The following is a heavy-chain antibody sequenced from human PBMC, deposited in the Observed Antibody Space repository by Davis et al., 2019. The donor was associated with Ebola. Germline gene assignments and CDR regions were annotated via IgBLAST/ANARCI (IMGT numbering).Heavy chain of an antibody. CDR3: ARDTRYCGGNCYPDY. V-gene: IGHV3-48*03. Sequence: PGGSLRLSCAASGFTFSDYEMNWVRQAPGKGLEWVSYISESGNTIYYTDSVKGRFTISRDNAKNSLYLQMSSLRVEDTAVYYCARDTRYCGGNCYPDYWGQGTLVTVSS. J-gene: IGHJ4*02. CDR1: GFTFSDYE. D-gene: IGHD2-21*02. CDR2: ISESGNTI.